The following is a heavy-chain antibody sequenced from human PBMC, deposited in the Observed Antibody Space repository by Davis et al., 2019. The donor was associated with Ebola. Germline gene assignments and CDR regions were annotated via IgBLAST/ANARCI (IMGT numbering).Heavy chain of an antibody. J-gene: IGHJ4*02. CDR2: ISSSSSYI. D-gene: IGHD5-24*01. Sequence: GGSLRLSCAASGFTFSTYSMNWVRQAPGKGLEWVSSISSSSSYIYYADSVKGRFTISRDNAKNSLYLQMNSLRAEDTAVYYCARDREEEMATIDYWGQGTLVTVSS. V-gene: IGHV3-21*01. CDR1: GFTFSTYS. CDR3: ARDREEEMATIDY.